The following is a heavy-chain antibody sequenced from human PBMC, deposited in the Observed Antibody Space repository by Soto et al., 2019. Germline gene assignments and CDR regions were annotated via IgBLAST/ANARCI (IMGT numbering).Heavy chain of an antibody. CDR3: ARGLKLRFLEVANFDY. Sequence: SETLSLTCAVYGGSFSGYYWSWIRQPPGKGLEWIGEINHSGSTNYNPSLKSRVTISVDTSKNQFSLKLSSVTAADTAVYYCARGLKLRFLEVANFDYWGQGTLVTVSS. J-gene: IGHJ4*02. D-gene: IGHD3-3*01. CDR2: INHSGST. CDR1: GGSFSGYY. V-gene: IGHV4-34*01.